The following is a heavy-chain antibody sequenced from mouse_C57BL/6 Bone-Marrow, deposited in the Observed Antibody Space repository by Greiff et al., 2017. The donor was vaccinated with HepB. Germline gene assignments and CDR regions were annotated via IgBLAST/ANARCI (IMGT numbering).Heavy chain of an antibody. D-gene: IGHD1-1*01. Sequence: QVQLKESGPGLVQPSQSLSITCTVSGFSLTSYGVHWVRQSPGKGLAWLGVIWRGGSTDYNAAFMSRLSITKDNSKSQVFFKMNSLQADDTAIYYCAISPYYYGSSPFAYWGQGTLVTVSA. V-gene: IGHV2-5*01. CDR1: GFSLTSYG. J-gene: IGHJ3*01. CDR3: AISPYYYGSSPFAY. CDR2: IWRGGST.